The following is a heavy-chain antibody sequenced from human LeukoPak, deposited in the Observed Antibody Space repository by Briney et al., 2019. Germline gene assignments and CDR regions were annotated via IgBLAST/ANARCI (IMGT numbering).Heavy chain of an antibody. CDR1: GFTVSSNY. Sequence: PGGSLRLSCAASGFTVSSNYMSWVRQAPGKGLEWVSVIYSGGSTYYADSVKGRFTISRDNSKNTLYLQMNSLRAEDTAVYYCARVVYYYGSSGYYYWFDPWGQGTLVTVSS. V-gene: IGHV3-66*01. J-gene: IGHJ5*02. CDR3: ARVVYYYGSSGYYYWFDP. CDR2: IYSGGST. D-gene: IGHD3-22*01.